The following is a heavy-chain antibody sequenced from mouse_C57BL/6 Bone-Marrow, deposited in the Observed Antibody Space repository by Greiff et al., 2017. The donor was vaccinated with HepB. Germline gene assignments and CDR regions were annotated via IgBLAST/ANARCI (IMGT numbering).Heavy chain of an antibody. Sequence: QVQLQQSGAELVKPGASVKLSCKASGYTFTEYTIHWVKQRSGQGLEWIGWFYPGSGSIKYNEKFKDKATLTADKSSSTVYMELSRLTSEVSAVFFCAKHEDYDGSFAYWGQGTLVTVSA. CDR2: FYPGSGSI. CDR1: GYTFTEYT. CDR3: AKHEDYDGSFAY. D-gene: IGHD2-3*01. J-gene: IGHJ3*01. V-gene: IGHV1-62-2*01.